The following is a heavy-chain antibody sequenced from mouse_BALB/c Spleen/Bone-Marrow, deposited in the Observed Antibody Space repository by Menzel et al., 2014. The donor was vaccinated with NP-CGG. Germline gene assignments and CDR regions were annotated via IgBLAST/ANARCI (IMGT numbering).Heavy chain of an antibody. CDR3: VRSGSSSGYFDY. J-gene: IGHJ2*01. D-gene: IGHD1-1*01. V-gene: IGHV5-17*02. CDR1: GFTFSSFG. Sequence: EVILVESGGGLVQPGGSRKLSCAASGFTFSSFGMHWVRQAPEKGLEWVAYISSGSSTIYYGDTVMGRFTISRDNPKNILFLQMTSLRSEDTATYYCVRSGSSSGYFDYWGQGTTLTVSS. CDR2: ISSGSSTI.